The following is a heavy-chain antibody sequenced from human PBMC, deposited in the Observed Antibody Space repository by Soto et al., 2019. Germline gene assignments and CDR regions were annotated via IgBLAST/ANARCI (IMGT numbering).Heavy chain of an antibody. CDR1: GFTFSSHS. J-gene: IGHJ4*02. V-gene: IGHV3-21*01. Sequence: GGSLRLSCAASGFTFSSHSMNWVRQAPGRGLEWVSSISSSSTYIYYADSVKGRFTISRDNAKNSLYLQMNSLRAEDTAVYYCAPGDYLNFDYWGQGTLVTAPQ. CDR3: APGDYLNFDY. D-gene: IGHD4-17*01. CDR2: ISSSSTYI.